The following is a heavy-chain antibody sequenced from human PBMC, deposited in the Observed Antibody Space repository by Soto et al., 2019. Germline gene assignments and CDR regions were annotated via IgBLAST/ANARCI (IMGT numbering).Heavy chain of an antibody. D-gene: IGHD2-15*01. V-gene: IGHV1-69*06. J-gene: IGHJ4*02. CDR1: GGTFKTYT. CDR2: IIPMYDSA. Sequence: QVQLVQSGAELKKPGSSVNVSCAASGGTFKTYTINWVRQAPGQGLEWIGQIIPMYDSANYAQRFQGRVTISADKSTNIAYMELRGLGSEDTALYYCATWRTYSGSYCFDYWGQGALVSV. CDR3: ATWRTYSGSYCFDY.